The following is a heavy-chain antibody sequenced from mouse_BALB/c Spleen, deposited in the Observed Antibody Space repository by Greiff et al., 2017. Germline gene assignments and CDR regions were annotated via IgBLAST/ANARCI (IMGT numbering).Heavy chain of an antibody. CDR3: ARTYYRYEDAMDY. J-gene: IGHJ4*01. CDR2: IYPYNGGT. CDR1: GYTFTDYN. D-gene: IGHD2-14*01. Sequence: EVQLQQSGPELVKPGASVKISCKASGYTFTDYNMHWVKQSHGKSLEWIGYIYPYNGGTGYNQKFKSKATLTVDNSSSTAYMELRSLTSEDTAVYYSARTYYRYEDAMDYWGQGTSVTVAS. V-gene: IGHV1S29*02.